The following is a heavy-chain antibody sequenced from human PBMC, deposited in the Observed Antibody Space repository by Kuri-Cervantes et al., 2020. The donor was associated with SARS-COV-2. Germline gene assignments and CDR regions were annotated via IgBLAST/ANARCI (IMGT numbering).Heavy chain of an antibody. V-gene: IGHV3-21*01. CDR2: ISSSSSYI. CDR1: GFTFSSYS. Sequence: GESLKISCAASGFTFSSYSMNWVRQAPGKGLEWISSISSSSSYIYYADSVKGRFTISRDNAKNSLYLQMNSLRAEDTAVYYCARSLQVVALWGQGTLVTVSS. CDR3: ARSLQVVAL. D-gene: IGHD2-15*01. J-gene: IGHJ4*02.